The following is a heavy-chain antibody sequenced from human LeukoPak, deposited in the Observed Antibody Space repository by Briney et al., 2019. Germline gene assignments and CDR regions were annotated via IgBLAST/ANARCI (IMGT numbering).Heavy chain of an antibody. CDR2: INHSGST. J-gene: IGHJ4*02. Sequence: SETLSLTCAVYGGSFSGYYWSWIRQPPGKGLEWIGEINHSGSTNYNPSLKSRVTISVDTSKNQFSLKLSSVTAADTAVYYCARGPGWGYGYGAYFGYWGQGTLVTVSS. CDR1: GGSFSGYY. D-gene: IGHD5-18*01. V-gene: IGHV4-34*01. CDR3: ARGPGWGYGYGAYFGY.